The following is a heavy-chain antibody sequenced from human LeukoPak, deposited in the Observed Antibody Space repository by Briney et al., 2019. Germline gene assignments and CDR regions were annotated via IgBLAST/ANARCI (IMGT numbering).Heavy chain of an antibody. J-gene: IGHJ4*02. V-gene: IGHV3-23*01. CDR3: AKDSYYDRSGYYST. CDR1: GFTFSSFA. Sequence: GGSLRLSCAASGFTFSSFAMSWVRQAPGKGLEWVSGISGSGGSTYYADSVKGRVTISRDRSKDTLYLQMNSLRAEDTALYYCAKDSYYDRSGYYSTWGQGTLVTVSS. D-gene: IGHD3-22*01. CDR2: ISGSGGST.